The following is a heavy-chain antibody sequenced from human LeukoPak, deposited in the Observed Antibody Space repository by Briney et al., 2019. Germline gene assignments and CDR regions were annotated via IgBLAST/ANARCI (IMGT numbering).Heavy chain of an antibody. J-gene: IGHJ4*02. CDR1: GFTFSSYA. CDR2: ISTNGGST. Sequence: GGSLRLSCAASGFTFSSYAMHWVRQAPGKGLEYVSGISTNGGSTYYADSVKGRFTISRDNSKNTLYLQMNSLRAEDTAVYYCARGEWLVLLINTWGQGTLVTVSS. V-gene: IGHV3-64*02. CDR3: ARGEWLVLLINT. D-gene: IGHD6-19*01.